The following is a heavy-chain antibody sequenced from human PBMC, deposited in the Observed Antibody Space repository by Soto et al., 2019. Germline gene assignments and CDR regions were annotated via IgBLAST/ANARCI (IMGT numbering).Heavy chain of an antibody. V-gene: IGHV3-53*01. J-gene: IGHJ6*02. CDR3: ARDRIHYGSGNYYYYGMDV. Sequence: PGGSLRLSCAASGFTVSSNYMIWVRQAPGKGLEWVSVIYSGGSTYYADSVKGRFTISRDNSKNTLYLQMNSLRAEDTAVYYCARDRIHYGSGNYYYYGMDVWGQGTTVTVSS. CDR1: GFTVSSNY. CDR2: IYSGGST. D-gene: IGHD3-10*01.